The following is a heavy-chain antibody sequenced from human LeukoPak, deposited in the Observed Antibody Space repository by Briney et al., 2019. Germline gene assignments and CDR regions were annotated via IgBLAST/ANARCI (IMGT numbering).Heavy chain of an antibody. V-gene: IGHV4-59*01. CDR1: GGSLSSYY. Sequence: SETLSLTCTVSGGSLSSYYCTWIRQPPGKGLEWIGYIYYSGSTNYNPSLKSRVTISVDTSKNQFSLKLSSVTVADTAVYYCERGLKFYDILTAYYTFPYFDYWGQGALVTVSS. CDR3: ERGLKFYDILTAYYTFPYFDY. J-gene: IGHJ4*02. CDR2: IYYSGST. D-gene: IGHD3-9*01.